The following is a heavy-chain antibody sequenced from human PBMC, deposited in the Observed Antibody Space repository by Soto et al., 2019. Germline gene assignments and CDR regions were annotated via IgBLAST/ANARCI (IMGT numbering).Heavy chain of an antibody. CDR1: GFTFSSYE. V-gene: IGHV3-48*03. CDR3: ARDRFPLSGWYGGRAFDI. CDR2: ISSSGSTI. Sequence: EVQLVESGGGLVQPGGSLRLSCAASGFTFSSYEMNWVRQAPGKGLEWVSYISSSGSTIYYADSVKGRFTISRYNAKNSLYLQMNSLRAEDTAVYYCARDRFPLSGWYGGRAFDIWGQGTMVTVSS. J-gene: IGHJ3*02. D-gene: IGHD6-19*01.